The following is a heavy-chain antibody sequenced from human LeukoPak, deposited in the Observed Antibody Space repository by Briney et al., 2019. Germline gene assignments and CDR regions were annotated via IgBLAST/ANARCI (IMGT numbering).Heavy chain of an antibody. V-gene: IGHV4-34*01. J-gene: IGHJ4*02. D-gene: IGHD6-6*01. CDR3: ARVLSSSLGYYFDY. CDR2: TNHSGST. CDR1: GGSFSGYY. Sequence: SETLSLTCAVYGGSFSGYYWSWIRQPPGKGLEWIGETNHSGSTNYNPSLKSRVTISVDTSKNQFSLKLSSVTAADTAVYYCARVLSSSLGYYFDYWGQGTLVTVSS.